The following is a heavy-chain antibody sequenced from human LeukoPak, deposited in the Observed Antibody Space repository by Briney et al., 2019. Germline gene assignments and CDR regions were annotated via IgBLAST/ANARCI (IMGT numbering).Heavy chain of an antibody. D-gene: IGHD3-10*01. CDR3: AKGPAVLLWFGESYLDY. J-gene: IGHJ4*02. V-gene: IGHV3-23*01. CDR2: ISGSGGST. Sequence: GGSLRLSCAASGFTFSSYAMSWVRQAPGKGLEWVSAISGSGGSTYYADSVKGRFTISRDNSKNTLYLQMNSLRAEDTAVYYCAKGPAVLLWFGESYLDYWGQGTLVTVSS. CDR1: GFTFSSYA.